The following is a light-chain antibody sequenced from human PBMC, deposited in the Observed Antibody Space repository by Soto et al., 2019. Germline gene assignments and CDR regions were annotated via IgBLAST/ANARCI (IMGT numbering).Light chain of an antibody. Sequence: ETVMTQSPATLSVSPGDRVTPSCRASQTVHTNLAWFQQKPGQAPKLLIYGASTRDTGVPARFTGSGSGTEFTLTISSLQSEDFAVYFCQQYSNWPRTFGQGTKVDIK. V-gene: IGKV3-15*01. CDR1: QTVHTN. J-gene: IGKJ1*01. CDR3: QQYSNWPRT. CDR2: GAS.